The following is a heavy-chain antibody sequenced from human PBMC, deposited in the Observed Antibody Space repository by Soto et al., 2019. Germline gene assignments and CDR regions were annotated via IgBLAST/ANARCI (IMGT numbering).Heavy chain of an antibody. CDR2: INEDESNT. V-gene: IGHV3-74*01. Sequence: PGGSLRLSCATSGFSFSNYWMHWVRQAPGKGPVWVSRINEDESNTNYADSVKGRFTISRDNAKNTLYLQMNSLRAEDTAVYYCARGLFLDYWGQGT. CDR3: ARGLFLDY. CDR1: GFSFSNYW. D-gene: IGHD3-3*01. J-gene: IGHJ4*02.